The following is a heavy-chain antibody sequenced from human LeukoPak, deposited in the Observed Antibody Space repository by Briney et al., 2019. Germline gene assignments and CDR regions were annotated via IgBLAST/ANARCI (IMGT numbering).Heavy chain of an antibody. V-gene: IGHV3-74*03. Sequence: GGSLRLSCAASGFTFSSYWLNWVRHAPGKGLVWVSRINPDGSSTMYADSVKGRFTISRDNAKNTLYLQMNSLRAEDTAVYYCMTISDGYWGQGTLVTVSS. J-gene: IGHJ4*02. D-gene: IGHD5-24*01. CDR3: MTISDGY. CDR2: INPDGSST. CDR1: GFTFSSYW.